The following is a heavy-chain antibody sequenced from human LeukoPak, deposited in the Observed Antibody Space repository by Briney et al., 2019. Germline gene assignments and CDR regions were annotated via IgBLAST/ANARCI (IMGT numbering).Heavy chain of an antibody. CDR2: INHSGST. Sequence: PSETLSLTCAVYGGSFRGYYWSWIRQPPGKGLEWIGEINHSGSTNYNPSLKSRVTISVDTSKNQFSLKLSSVTAADTAVYYCARTDSVVWFDPWGQGTLVTVSS. D-gene: IGHD2-15*01. CDR3: ARTDSVVWFDP. CDR1: GGSFRGYY. V-gene: IGHV4-34*01. J-gene: IGHJ5*02.